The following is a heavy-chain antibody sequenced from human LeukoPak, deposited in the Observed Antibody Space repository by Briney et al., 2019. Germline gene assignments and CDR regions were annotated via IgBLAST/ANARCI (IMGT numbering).Heavy chain of an antibody. Sequence: GGSLRLSCLTSGFTFSTNAMSWVRQAPGKGLEWISGISGSGASTYYADSVTGRFTISRDNSRNTLYLQVNSLRGDDTAVYYCAKDVGKWESLHFFDYWGQGTLVTVSS. CDR2: ISGSGAST. CDR1: GFTFSTNA. J-gene: IGHJ4*02. CDR3: AKDVGKWESLHFFDY. V-gene: IGHV3-23*01. D-gene: IGHD1-26*01.